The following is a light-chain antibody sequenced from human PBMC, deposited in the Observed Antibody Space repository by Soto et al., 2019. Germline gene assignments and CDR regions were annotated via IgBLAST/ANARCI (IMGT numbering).Light chain of an antibody. V-gene: IGLV2-11*01. CDR1: SSDVGGYNY. CDR2: DVK. CDR3: CSYAGDYTFV. Sequence: QSVLTQPRSVSGSPGQSVTLSCTGTSSDVGGYNYVTWYQQYPGKAPNVMIYDVKTRPSGVPDRFSGSKSGNTASLTISGLQAEDEADYYCCSYAGDYTFVFGTGTKLTVL. J-gene: IGLJ1*01.